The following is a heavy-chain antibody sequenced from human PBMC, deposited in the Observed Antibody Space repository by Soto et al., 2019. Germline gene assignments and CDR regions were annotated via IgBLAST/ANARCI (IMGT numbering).Heavy chain of an antibody. CDR2: FDPEDGEV. V-gene: IGHV1-24*01. CDR3: ETDDCHGYYTSDS. D-gene: IGHD3-3*01. J-gene: IGHJ4*02. Sequence: MDGALKSTGKGLEWMGVFDPEDGEVIYAPKFQGRVTLTEDTSTDTAYLELSSLTSEDTAIYYCETDDCHGYYTSDSWGQRSLVTVFS.